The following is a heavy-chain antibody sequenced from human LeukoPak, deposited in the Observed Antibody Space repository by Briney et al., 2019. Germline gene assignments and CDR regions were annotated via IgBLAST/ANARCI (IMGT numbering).Heavy chain of an antibody. CDR3: ARVVDSSGWYRALVYDY. CDR2: ISWNSGNI. V-gene: IGHV3-9*01. D-gene: IGHD6-19*01. Sequence: GGSLRLSCAASGFTFDDYAMHWVRQAPGKGLEWVSGISWNSGNIGYADSVRGRFTISRDNAKNSLYLQMNSLRAEDTAVYYCARVVDSSGWYRALVYDYWGQGTLVTVSS. CDR1: GFTFDDYA. J-gene: IGHJ4*02.